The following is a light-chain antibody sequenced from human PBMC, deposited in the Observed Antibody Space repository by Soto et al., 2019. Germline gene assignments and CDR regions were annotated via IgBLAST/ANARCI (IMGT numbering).Light chain of an antibody. CDR2: GAS. Sequence: EIVLTQSPGTLSLSPGERVNLSCRASQSVSSNYLAGYQQKPGQAPRLLIYGASSRATGIPDRFSGSGSGTDFSLTMSGLEPADFAVYYCQQYDSSPRTFGKGIKVEIK. CDR3: QQYDSSPRT. V-gene: IGKV3-20*01. CDR1: QSVSSNY. J-gene: IGKJ1*01.